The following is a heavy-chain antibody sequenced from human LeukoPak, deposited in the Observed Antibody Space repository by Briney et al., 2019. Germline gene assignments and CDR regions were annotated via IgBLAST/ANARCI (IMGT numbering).Heavy chain of an antibody. V-gene: IGHV3-74*01. Sequence: GGSLRLSCAASGFTFSSYWMHWVRQAPGKGLVWVSRINSDGSSTTYADSVKGRFTISRDNAKSTLYLQMKSLRAEDTAMYYCVRQYSYDSSGYYPWDYWGQGTLVTVSS. J-gene: IGHJ4*02. CDR3: VRQYSYDSSGYYPWDY. CDR2: INSDGSST. D-gene: IGHD3-22*01. CDR1: GFTFSSYW.